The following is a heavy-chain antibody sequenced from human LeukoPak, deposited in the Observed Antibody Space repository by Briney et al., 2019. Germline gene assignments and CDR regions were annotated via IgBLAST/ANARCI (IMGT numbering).Heavy chain of an antibody. CDR1: GGSISSYH. Sequence: SETLSLTCTVSGGSISSYHWSWIRQPPGKGLEWIGSISNSGRTNYNPSLKSRVTMSVDTYKNQFSLKVNSVTAADTAVYYCARGDSSSWFAFDVWGLGTAVTVSS. J-gene: IGHJ3*01. CDR3: ARGDSSSWFAFDV. D-gene: IGHD6-13*01. V-gene: IGHV4-59*01. CDR2: ISNSGRT.